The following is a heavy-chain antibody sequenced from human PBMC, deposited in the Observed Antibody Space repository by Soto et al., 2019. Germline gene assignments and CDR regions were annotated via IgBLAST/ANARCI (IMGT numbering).Heavy chain of an antibody. D-gene: IGHD1-1*01. CDR1: GGPFSEYY. Sequence: QVQLQQWGAGLLQPSESLSLTCALDGGPFSEYYLAWIRQPPGKGLEWIGEISHSGGTRYSPSFKSRVTMSIDTSKRQISLKLTSVTAADTAVYYCARGAGYTYGLDWGQGTLVTVSS. J-gene: IGHJ4*02. CDR3: ARGAGYTYGLD. V-gene: IGHV4-34*01. CDR2: ISHSGGT.